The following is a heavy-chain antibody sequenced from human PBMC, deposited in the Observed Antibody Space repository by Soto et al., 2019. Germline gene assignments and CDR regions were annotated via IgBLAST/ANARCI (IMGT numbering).Heavy chain of an antibody. V-gene: IGHV4-34*02. CDR3: TRGRRSTGIAY. CDR1: GGSFSGYY. J-gene: IGHJ4*02. Sequence: QVQLQQWGAGLLKPSETLSLTCGVYGGSFSGYYWSWIRQSPGKGLEWIGQINLRGSTDYNPALKXRXTMXXXTTRNQFSLNLTSVTAADTAVYYCTRGRRSTGIAYWGQGTLVTVSS. D-gene: IGHD4-17*01. CDR2: INLRGST.